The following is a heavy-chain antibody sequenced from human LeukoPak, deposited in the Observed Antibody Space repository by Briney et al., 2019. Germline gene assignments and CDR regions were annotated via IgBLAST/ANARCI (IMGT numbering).Heavy chain of an antibody. CDR3: ARERDGAATTGALFDY. Sequence: GGSLRLSCAASGFTFSSFWMTWVRQAPGKGLEWVANIKEDGRETYYVDSVKGRFIISRDNAKNSLFLQMSSLTAEDTAVYYCARERDGAATTGALFDYWGLGTLITVSS. CDR1: GFTFSSFW. D-gene: IGHD6-25*01. V-gene: IGHV3-7*01. CDR2: IKEDGRET. J-gene: IGHJ4*02.